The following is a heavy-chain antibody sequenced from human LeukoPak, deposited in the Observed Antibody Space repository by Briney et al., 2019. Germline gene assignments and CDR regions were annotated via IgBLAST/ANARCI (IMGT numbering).Heavy chain of an antibody. V-gene: IGHV3-11*01. CDR3: ARDPQRWLQSYYFDY. J-gene: IGHJ4*02. CDR2: ISSSGSTI. Sequence: PGGSLRLSCAASGFTFSDYYMSWIRQAPGKGLEWVSYISSSGSTIYYADSVKGRFTISRDNAKNSLYLQMNSLRAEDTAVYYCARDPQRWLQSYYFDYWGQGTLVTVSS. D-gene: IGHD5-24*01. CDR1: GFTFSDYY.